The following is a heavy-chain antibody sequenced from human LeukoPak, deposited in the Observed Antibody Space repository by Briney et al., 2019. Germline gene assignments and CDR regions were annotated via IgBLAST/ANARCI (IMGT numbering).Heavy chain of an antibody. Sequence: SETLSLTCTVSGGSISSYYWSWIRQPPGEGLEWIGYIYYSGSTNYNPSLKSRVTISVDTSKNQFSLKLSSVTAADTAVYYCARDVSTDNWFDPWGQGTLVTVSS. D-gene: IGHD2/OR15-2a*01. J-gene: IGHJ5*02. CDR1: GGSISSYY. CDR3: ARDVSTDNWFDP. CDR2: IYYSGST. V-gene: IGHV4-59*12.